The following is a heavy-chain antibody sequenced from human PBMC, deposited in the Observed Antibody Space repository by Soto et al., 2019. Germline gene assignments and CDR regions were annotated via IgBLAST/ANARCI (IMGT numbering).Heavy chain of an antibody. CDR2: INAGNGNT. CDR3: ERDEDV. CDR1: GYTFTSYA. V-gene: IGHV1-3*01. Sequence: QVQLVQSGAEVKKPGASVKVSCKASGYTFTSYAIHGVRQDPGKRLEWMGWINAGNGNTKYSQKFQGRVTIARDTSASTAYMELSSLKSEDTAVYYCERDEDVWGPGTTVTVSS. J-gene: IGHJ6*02.